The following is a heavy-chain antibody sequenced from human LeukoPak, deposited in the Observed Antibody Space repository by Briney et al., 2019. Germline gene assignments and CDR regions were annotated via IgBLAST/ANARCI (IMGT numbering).Heavy chain of an antibody. D-gene: IGHD3-10*01. CDR1: GGTFSSYA. CDR2: IIPIFGTA. CDR3: ARSTGSGSYFSYYYYYMDV. V-gene: IGHV1-69*01. Sequence: SVKVSCKASGGTFSSYAISWVRQAPGQGLEWMGGIIPIFGTANYAQKFQGRVTITADESTSTAYMELSSLRSEDTAVYYCARSTGSGSYFSYYYYYMDVWGKGTTVTISS. J-gene: IGHJ6*03.